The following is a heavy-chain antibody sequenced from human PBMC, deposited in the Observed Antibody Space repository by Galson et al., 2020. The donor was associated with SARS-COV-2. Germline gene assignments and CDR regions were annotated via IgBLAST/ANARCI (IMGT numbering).Heavy chain of an antibody. J-gene: IGHJ4*02. V-gene: IGHV3-23*01. CDR3: AKDSRGYNEPVDY. CDR2: SSGGGETT. D-gene: IGHD1-1*01. Sequence: GESLKISCIGSEFTFIFYAMSWVRQSPGKGLEWVATSSGGGETTYYADSVRGRFIISRDNSKSTLYLQMNSLRAEDTAVYYCAKDSRGYNEPVDYWGQGTRVIVSS. CDR1: EFTFIFYA.